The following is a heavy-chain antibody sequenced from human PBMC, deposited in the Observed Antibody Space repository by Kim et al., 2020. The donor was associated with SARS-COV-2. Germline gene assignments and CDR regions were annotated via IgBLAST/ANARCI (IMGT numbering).Heavy chain of an antibody. CDR1: GFTFSGSW. Sequence: GGSLRLSCVGSGFTFSGSWMNWVRHLPGKGLEWVANIKPDESEKYYVASVKGRFTISRDNARNTLYLQLDNLRAEDTAVYYCAKDVSTFGELRDFDPWGQGTRVTVSS. J-gene: IGHJ5*02. CDR3: AKDVSTFGELRDFDP. CDR2: IKPDESEK. V-gene: IGHV3-7*01. D-gene: IGHD3-10*01.